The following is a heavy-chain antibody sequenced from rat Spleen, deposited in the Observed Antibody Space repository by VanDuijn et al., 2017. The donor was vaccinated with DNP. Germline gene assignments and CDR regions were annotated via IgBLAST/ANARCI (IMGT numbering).Heavy chain of an antibody. CDR2: IIFDGTNT. J-gene: IGHJ4*01. CDR3: ATRPMDA. Sequence: EVQLVESGGGLVQPGNSLKVSCAASGFTFSGFAMAWVRQSPKKGLEWVATIIFDGTNTYYRDSVKGRFTISRDNAKSTLFLLMDSLRSEDTATYYCATRPMDAWGQGTSVTVSS. V-gene: IGHV5-17*01. CDR1: GFTFSGFA.